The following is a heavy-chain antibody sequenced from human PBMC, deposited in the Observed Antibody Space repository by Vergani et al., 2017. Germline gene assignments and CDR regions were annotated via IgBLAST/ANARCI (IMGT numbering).Heavy chain of an antibody. V-gene: IGHV3-30*02. CDR2: IRYDGSSE. Sequence: VQLVQSGAAVKKPGESLKISCEGSGYTFTDYWVGWVRQAPGKGLEWVSFIRYDGSSEYYGDSVKGRFTISRDKSQNTVNLQMNSLRTEDTAVYFCANSVSAGNVGVAYFGMDVWGRGTTVTVSS. J-gene: IGHJ6*02. D-gene: IGHD1-26*01. CDR3: ANSVSAGNVGVAYFGMDV. CDR1: GYTFTDYW.